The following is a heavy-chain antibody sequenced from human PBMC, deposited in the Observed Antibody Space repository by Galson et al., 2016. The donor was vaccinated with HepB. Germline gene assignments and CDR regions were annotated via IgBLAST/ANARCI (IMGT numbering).Heavy chain of an antibody. D-gene: IGHD6-13*01. Sequence: SLRLSCAASGFYFSDYSMNWVRQAPGKGLEWLSYISANSDSTYYADSVKGRFTISRDNAKNSLYLQMNSLRDEDTAVYYCAREFKIAAPGVLDYWGQGTLVTVSS. J-gene: IGHJ4*02. CDR2: ISANSDST. CDR1: GFYFSDYS. CDR3: AREFKIAAPGVLDY. V-gene: IGHV3-48*02.